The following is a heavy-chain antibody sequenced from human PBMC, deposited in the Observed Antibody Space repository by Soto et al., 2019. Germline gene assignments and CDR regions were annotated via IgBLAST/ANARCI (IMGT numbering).Heavy chain of an antibody. CDR1: GYTFTSYA. V-gene: IGHV1-3*01. CDR3: ARGSGYYYWDAY. D-gene: IGHD3-22*01. Sequence: ASVKFSCKASGYTFTSYAMHWVRQAPGQMLECMVWINAGNGDTKYXXKFQGGVXXTRDTSASTAXMELSXLRSEDTAVYYCARGSGYYYWDAYWRQGTLVTVSS. CDR2: INAGNGDT. J-gene: IGHJ4*02.